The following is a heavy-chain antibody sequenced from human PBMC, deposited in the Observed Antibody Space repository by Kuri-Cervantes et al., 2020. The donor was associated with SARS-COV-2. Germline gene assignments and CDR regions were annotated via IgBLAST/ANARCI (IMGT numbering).Heavy chain of an antibody. V-gene: IGHV1-46*01. Sequence: ASVKVSCKASGYTFTSYYMHWVRQAPGQGLEWMGIINPSGGSTSYAQKFQGRVTMTRDTSTSTVYMELSSLRSEDTAVYYCARVREGDSSPLHFDYWGQGTLVTVSS. J-gene: IGHJ4*02. D-gene: IGHD6-13*01. CDR1: GYTFTSYY. CDR3: ARVREGDSSPLHFDY. CDR2: INPSGGST.